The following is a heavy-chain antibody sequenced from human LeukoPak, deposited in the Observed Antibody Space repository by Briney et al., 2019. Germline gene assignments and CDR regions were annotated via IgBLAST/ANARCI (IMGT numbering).Heavy chain of an antibody. D-gene: IGHD3-10*01. CDR2: IYYSGST. CDR3: ARENPPYGSADY. V-gene: IGHV4-59*01. CDR1: GGSISSYY. J-gene: IGHJ4*02. Sequence: SETLSLTCTVSGGSISSYYWGWIRQPPGKGLEWIGYIYYSGSTNYNPSLKSRVTISVDTSKNQFSLKLSSVTAADTAVYYCARENPPYGSADYWGQGTLVTVSS.